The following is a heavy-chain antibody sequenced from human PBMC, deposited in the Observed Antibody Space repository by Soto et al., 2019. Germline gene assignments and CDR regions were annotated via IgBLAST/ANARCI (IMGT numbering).Heavy chain of an antibody. CDR3: ARGTIFCGGDCYFDH. D-gene: IGHD2-21*02. CDR1: GTTFSSYG. V-gene: IGHV1-69*06. Sequence: QVQLVQSGAELKKPGSSVNVSCKASGTTFSSYGFNWVRQAPGQGLEWMGGIIPVLGTINYAQKFQGRVTITADKSTSTVYMDLSSLRSEDTAVYYCARGTIFCGGDCYFDHWGLGTLVTVSS. CDR2: IIPVLGTI. J-gene: IGHJ4*02.